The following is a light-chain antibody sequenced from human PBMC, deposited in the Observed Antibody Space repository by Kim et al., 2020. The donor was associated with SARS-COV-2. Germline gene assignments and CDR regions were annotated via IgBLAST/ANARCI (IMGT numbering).Light chain of an antibody. J-gene: IGLJ3*02. Sequence: ASVEHNGTLSSGHSNYAIAWHKRQPGKGPRYLVKLNSDGSHTKGDGIPDRFAGSSSGPERYPIIASRQSEDEADYDCQTWGSGFWVFGGGTKLTVL. CDR1: SGHSNYA. CDR3: QTWGSGFWV. V-gene: IGLV4-69*01. CDR2: LNSDGSH.